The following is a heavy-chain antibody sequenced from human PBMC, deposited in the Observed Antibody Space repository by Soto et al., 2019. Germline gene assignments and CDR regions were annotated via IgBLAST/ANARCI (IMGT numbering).Heavy chain of an antibody. CDR1: GVSISSYY. CDR2: IYYSGST. V-gene: IGHV4-59*08. D-gene: IGHD4-17*01. CDR3: ARRYGGTLAY. J-gene: IGHJ4*02. Sequence: PSETLSLTCTVSGVSISSYYWSWIRQPPGKGLEWIGYIYYSGSTNYNPSLKRRVTISVDTSKNQFSLKLSSVTAADTAVYYWARRYGGTLAYWGQGTLVTVS.